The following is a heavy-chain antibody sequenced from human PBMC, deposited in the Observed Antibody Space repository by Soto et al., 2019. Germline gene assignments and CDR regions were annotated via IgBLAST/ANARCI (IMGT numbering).Heavy chain of an antibody. CDR2: IRGDGGQT. CDR1: GFTFSSYG. CDR3: GRDVALDSDDFFAY. J-gene: IGHJ4*02. D-gene: IGHD2-15*01. V-gene: IGHV3-23*01. Sequence: GGSLRLSCTASGFTFSSYGMVWVRQAPGKGLQWVSTIRGDGGQTHYTDSVKGRFSISRDNSKNTVYLQMDSLRAEDTAMYFCGRDVALDSDDFFAYWGQGTQVTVSS.